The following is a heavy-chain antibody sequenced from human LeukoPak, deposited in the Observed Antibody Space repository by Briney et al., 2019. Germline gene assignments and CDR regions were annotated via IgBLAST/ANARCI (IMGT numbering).Heavy chain of an antibody. D-gene: IGHD6-19*01. CDR1: GFTFGDYA. CDR3: VAVAPLR. J-gene: IGHJ4*02. Sequence: GGSLRLSCTASGFTFGDYAMSWVRQAPGKGLEWVGFIRSKAYGGTTEYAASVKGRFTFSRDDSKSIAYLQMNSLKTEDTAVYYCVAVAPLRWGQGTLVTVSS. CDR2: IRSKAYGGTT. V-gene: IGHV3-49*04.